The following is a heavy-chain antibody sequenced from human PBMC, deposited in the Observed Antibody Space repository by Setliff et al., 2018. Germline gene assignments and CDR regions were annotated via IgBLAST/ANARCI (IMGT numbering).Heavy chain of an antibody. CDR1: GDSISSYY. CDR3: ARVDFTMIQGVLGL. Sequence: SETLSLTCTVTGDSISSYYWSWIRQPAGKGLEWIGRIYTIGSPNYNPSLKSRVTMSLDTSNNQFSLKLTSVTAADTAVYYCARVDFTMIQGVLGLWGQGTLVTVSS. CDR2: IYTIGSP. V-gene: IGHV4-4*07. D-gene: IGHD3-10*01. J-gene: IGHJ1*01.